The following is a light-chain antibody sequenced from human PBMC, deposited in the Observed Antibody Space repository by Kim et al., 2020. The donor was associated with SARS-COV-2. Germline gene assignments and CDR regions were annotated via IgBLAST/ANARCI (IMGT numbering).Light chain of an antibody. V-gene: IGLV1-40*01. CDR3: QSYDSSLSGFVV. CDR2: DNS. J-gene: IGLJ2*01. CDR1: RSNIGAGYA. Sequence: VTISCTGSRSNIGAGYAVHWYQQLPGTAPKLLIYDNSNRPSGVPDRFSGSKSGTSASLAITGLQAEDEADYYCQSYDSSLSGFVVFGGGTQLTVL.